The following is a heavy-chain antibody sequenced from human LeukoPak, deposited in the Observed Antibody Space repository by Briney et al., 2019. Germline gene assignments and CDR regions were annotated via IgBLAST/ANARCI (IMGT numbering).Heavy chain of an antibody. J-gene: IGHJ4*02. D-gene: IGHD3-22*01. CDR1: GFTFGDYA. Sequence: GGSLRLSCTASGFTFGDYAMSWFRQAPGKGREWVGCIRSKAYGGTTEYAASVKGRFTISRDYSKSLPYLQINSLKTEDTAVYYCTRDLKVYYYDSSGYSLFDYWGQGTLVTVSS. V-gene: IGHV3-49*03. CDR3: TRDLKVYYYDSSGYSLFDY. CDR2: IRSKAYGGTT.